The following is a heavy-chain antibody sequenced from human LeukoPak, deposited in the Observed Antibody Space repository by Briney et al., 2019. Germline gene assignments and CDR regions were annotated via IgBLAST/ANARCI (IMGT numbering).Heavy chain of an antibody. CDR2: ISGSGSTI. Sequence: GGSLRLSCAASGFTFSSYSMNWVRQAPGKGLEWVSYISGSGSTIYYADSVQGRFTISRDNAKNSLYLQMNSLRAEDTAVYYCARGYESSAYFFDYWGQGTLVTVSS. V-gene: IGHV3-48*04. J-gene: IGHJ4*02. CDR1: GFTFSSYS. D-gene: IGHD3-22*01. CDR3: ARGYESSAYFFDY.